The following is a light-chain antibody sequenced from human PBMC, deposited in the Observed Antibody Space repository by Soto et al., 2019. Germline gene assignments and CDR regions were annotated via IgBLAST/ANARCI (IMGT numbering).Light chain of an antibody. Sequence: DIQMTQSPSSLSASVVDRVTITCLASQRIRSYVNWYQQKPGKAPKLLIYAASSLQSGVPSRFSGSGSGTDFTLTISSLHPEDFATYYCQHSYSTPPLTFGGGTKVEIK. CDR2: AAS. J-gene: IGKJ4*01. V-gene: IGKV1-39*01. CDR3: QHSYSTPPLT. CDR1: QRIRSY.